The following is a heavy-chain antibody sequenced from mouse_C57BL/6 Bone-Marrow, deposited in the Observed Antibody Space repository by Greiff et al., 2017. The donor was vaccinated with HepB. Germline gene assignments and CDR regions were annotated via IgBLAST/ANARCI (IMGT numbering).Heavy chain of an antibody. D-gene: IGHD1-3*01. V-gene: IGHV5-4*01. CDR3: ARERGAKLEILLFAY. Sequence: EVMLVESGGGLVKPGGSLKLSCAASGFTFSRYAMSWVRQTPETRLEWVATISDGGSYTYYPDNVKGRFTISRYNAKNNLYLQMSHLKSEDTAMYYCARERGAKLEILLFAYWGQGTLVTGSA. CDR2: ISDGGSYT. CDR1: GFTFSRYA. J-gene: IGHJ3*01.